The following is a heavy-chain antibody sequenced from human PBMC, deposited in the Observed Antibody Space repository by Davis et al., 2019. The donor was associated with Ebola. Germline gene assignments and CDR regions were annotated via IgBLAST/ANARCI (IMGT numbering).Heavy chain of an antibody. CDR3: ARTLTYYDYIWGSYRYTRYFDY. J-gene: IGHJ4*02. CDR2: IDWDDDK. V-gene: IGHV2-70*01. CDR1: GFSLSTRGMC. Sequence: SGPTLVKLTQTLTLTCTFSGFSLSTRGMCVSWIRQPPGKALEWLALIDWDDDKSYSTSLKTRLTISKDTSKNQVVLTMTNMDPVDTATYYCARTLTYYDYIWGSYRYTRYFDYWGQGTLVTVSS. D-gene: IGHD3-16*02.